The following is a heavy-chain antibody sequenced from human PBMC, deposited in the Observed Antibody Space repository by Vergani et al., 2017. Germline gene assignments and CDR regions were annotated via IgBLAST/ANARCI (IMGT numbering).Heavy chain of an antibody. J-gene: IGHJ4*02. CDR3: ATSYGSGSYPIDFDY. CDR1: GFSLSNARMG. Sequence: QVTLKESGPVLVKPPETLTLTCTVSGFSLSNARMGVSWIRQPPGKALEWLAHIFSNDEKSYSTSLKSRLTISKDTSKSQVVLTMTNMDPVDTATYYCATSYGSGSYPIDFDYWGQGTLVTVSS. V-gene: IGHV2-26*01. CDR2: IFSNDEK. D-gene: IGHD3-10*01.